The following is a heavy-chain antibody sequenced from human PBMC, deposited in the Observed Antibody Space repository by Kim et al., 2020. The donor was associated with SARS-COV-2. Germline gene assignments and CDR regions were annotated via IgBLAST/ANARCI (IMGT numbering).Heavy chain of an antibody. V-gene: IGHV4-31*03. CDR2: IYYSGST. J-gene: IGHJ6*02. CDR1: GGSISSGGYY. CDR3: ARDGRILGYCSSTSCSPDGYYYGMDV. Sequence: SETLSLTCTVSGGSISSGGYYWSWIRQHPGKGLEWIGYIYYSGSTYYNPSLKSRVTISVDTSKNQFSLKLSSVTAADTAVYYCARDGRILGYCSSTSCSPDGYYYGMDVWGQGTTVTVSS. D-gene: IGHD2-2*01.